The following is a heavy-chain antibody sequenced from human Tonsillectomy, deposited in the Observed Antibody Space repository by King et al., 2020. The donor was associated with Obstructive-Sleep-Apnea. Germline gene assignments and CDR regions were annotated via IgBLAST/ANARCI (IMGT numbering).Heavy chain of an antibody. CDR3: ARLRLSDY. CDR2: ISSSSTT. J-gene: IGHJ4*02. V-gene: IGHV3-48*04. CDR1: GFTFSSYS. Sequence: VQLVESGGGLVQPGGSLRLSCAASGFTFSSYSMNWVRQAPGKGLEWVSYISSSSTTYYADSVKGRFTISRDNAKNSLYLQMNSLRAEDTAVYYCARLRLSDYWGQGTLVTVSS. D-gene: IGHD2/OR15-2a*01.